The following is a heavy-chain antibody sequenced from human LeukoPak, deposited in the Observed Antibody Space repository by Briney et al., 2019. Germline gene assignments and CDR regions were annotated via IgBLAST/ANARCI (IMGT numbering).Heavy chain of an antibody. D-gene: IGHD1-14*01. CDR2: INHSGST. J-gene: IGHJ6*03. V-gene: IGHV4-34*01. Sequence: SETLSLTCAVYGGSFSGYYWSWIRQPPGKGLEWIGEINHSGSTNYNPSLKSRVTISVDTSKNQFSLKLSSVTAADTAVYYCARLWRGTRDYYYYMDVWGKGTTVTISS. CDR1: GGSFSGYY. CDR3: ARLWRGTRDYYYYMDV.